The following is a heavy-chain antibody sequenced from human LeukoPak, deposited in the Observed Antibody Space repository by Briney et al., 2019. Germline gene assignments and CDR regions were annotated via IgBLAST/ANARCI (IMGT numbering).Heavy chain of an antibody. CDR1: GGSVSSGRYY. J-gene: IGHJ4*02. D-gene: IGHD5-24*01. CDR2: IYYSGST. CDR3: ARGMGRDGYNYPPTNFDY. V-gene: IGHV4-61*01. Sequence: PSETLSLTCTVSGGSVSSGRYYWSWIRQPPGKGLEWIGYIYYSGSTNYNPSLKSRVTISVDTSKNQFSLKLSSVTAADTAVYYCARGMGRDGYNYPPTNFDYWGQGTLVTVSS.